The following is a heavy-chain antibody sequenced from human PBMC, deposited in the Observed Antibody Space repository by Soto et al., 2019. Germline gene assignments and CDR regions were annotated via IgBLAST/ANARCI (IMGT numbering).Heavy chain of an antibody. Sequence: GGSLRLSCAASGFTFSSYAMSWVRQAPGKGLEWVSAISGSGGSTYYADSVKGRFTISRDNSKNTLYLQMNSLRAEDTAVYYCAKDQTLLGGIQLWSPTYDYWGQGTLVTVSS. D-gene: IGHD5-18*01. CDR3: AKDQTLLGGIQLWSPTYDY. J-gene: IGHJ4*02. V-gene: IGHV3-23*01. CDR1: GFTFSSYA. CDR2: ISGSGGST.